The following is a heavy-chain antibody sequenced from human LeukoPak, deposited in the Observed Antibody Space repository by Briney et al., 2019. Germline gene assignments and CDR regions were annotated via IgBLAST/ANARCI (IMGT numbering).Heavy chain of an antibody. D-gene: IGHD2-2*01. CDR3: ARDSGIVVVPPDY. J-gene: IGHJ4*02. Sequence: GGSLRLSCAASGFTFCSYAMHWVRQAPGKGLEWVAVISYDGSNKYYADSVKGRFTISRDNSKNTLYLQMNSLRAEDTAVYYCARDSGIVVVPPDYWGQGTLVTVSS. CDR1: GFTFCSYA. V-gene: IGHV3-30*04. CDR2: ISYDGSNK.